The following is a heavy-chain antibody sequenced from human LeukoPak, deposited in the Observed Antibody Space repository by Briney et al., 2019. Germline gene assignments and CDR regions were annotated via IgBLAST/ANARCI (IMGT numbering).Heavy chain of an antibody. V-gene: IGHV3-48*04. CDR2: ISSSGSTI. Sequence: GGSLRLSCAASGFTFSSYNMNWVRQAPGKGLEWVSYISSSGSTIYYADSVKGRFTISRDNAKNSLYLQMNSPRAEDTAVYYCAREATTVTVDYWGQGTLVTVSS. D-gene: IGHD4-17*01. J-gene: IGHJ4*02. CDR3: AREATTVTVDY. CDR1: GFTFSSYN.